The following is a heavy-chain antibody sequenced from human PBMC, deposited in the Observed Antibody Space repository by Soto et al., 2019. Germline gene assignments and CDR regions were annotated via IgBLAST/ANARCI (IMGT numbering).Heavy chain of an antibody. CDR3: AKDPLDILTGYYGMDV. V-gene: IGHV3-23*01. CDR2: ISGSGGST. CDR1: GFTLSSYA. Sequence: GGSLRLSCAASGFTLSSYAMSWVRQAPGKGLEWVSAISGSGGSTYYADSVKGRFTISRDNSKNTLYLQMNSLRAEDTAVYYCAKDPLDILTGYYGMDVWGQGTTVTVSS. J-gene: IGHJ6*02. D-gene: IGHD3-9*01.